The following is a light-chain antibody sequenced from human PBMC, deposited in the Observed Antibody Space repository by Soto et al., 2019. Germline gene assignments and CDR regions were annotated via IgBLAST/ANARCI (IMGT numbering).Light chain of an antibody. CDR2: AAS. Sequence: DVQMTQSPSSLSASVGDRVTITCRASESISSYLNWYQQKPGKAPKLLSYAASSLQSGVPSRFSGSADGTDFTLTISSLLPEDFATYYCQQSYSTPLTLGEGTKLEL. CDR1: ESISSY. J-gene: IGKJ2*01. CDR3: QQSYSTPLT. V-gene: IGKV1-39*01.